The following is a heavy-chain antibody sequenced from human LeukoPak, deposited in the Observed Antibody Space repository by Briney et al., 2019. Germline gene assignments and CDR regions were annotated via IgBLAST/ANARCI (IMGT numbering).Heavy chain of an antibody. J-gene: IGHJ4*02. D-gene: IGHD3-3*01. CDR2: IYTSGST. CDR3: ARDRGGYYDFWSGYYNVDYFDY. CDR1: GGSISSYY. V-gene: IGHV4-4*07. Sequence: SETLSLTCTVSGGSISSYYWSWIRQPAGKGLEWIGRIYTSGSTNYNPSLKSRVTMSVDTSKNQFSLKLSSVTAADTAVYYCARDRGGYYDFWSGYYNVDYFDYWGQGTLVTVSS.